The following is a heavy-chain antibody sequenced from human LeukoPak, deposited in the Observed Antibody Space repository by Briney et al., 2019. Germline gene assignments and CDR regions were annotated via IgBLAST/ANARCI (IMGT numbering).Heavy chain of an antibody. CDR3: ARDLTGDQFFDP. CDR2: IYYSGST. J-gene: IGHJ5*02. V-gene: IGHV4-31*03. CDR1: GGSISNDGYY. D-gene: IGHD7-27*01. Sequence: SQTLSLTCNISGGSISNDGYYWSWIRQHPGKGLEWLGYIYYSGSTYYNPSLKSRVTLSVDTSKSQFSLRLSSVTAADTAVYYCARDLTGDQFFDPWGQGTLVTVSS.